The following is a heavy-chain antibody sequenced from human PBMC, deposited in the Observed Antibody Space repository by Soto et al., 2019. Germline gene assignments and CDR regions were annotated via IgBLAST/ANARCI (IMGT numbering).Heavy chain of an antibody. D-gene: IGHD2-15*01. CDR2: IKTNSEGGTT. V-gene: IGHV3-15*07. CDR3: TTGSVEGV. Sequence: EVQLVETGGGVVKPGGSLRLSCAASGFTFSKAWMNGLHQAPGKGLEWGGRIKTNSEGGTTDYAAPVQGRFSLSRDDSRNTLSLQMNSLKTDDTAVYYCTTGSVEGVWGQGATVTVS. CDR1: GFTFSKAW. J-gene: IGHJ6*02.